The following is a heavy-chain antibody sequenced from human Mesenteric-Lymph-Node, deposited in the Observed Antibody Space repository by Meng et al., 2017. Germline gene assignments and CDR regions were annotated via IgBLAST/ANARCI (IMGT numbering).Heavy chain of an antibody. V-gene: IGHV4-30-4*01. D-gene: IGHD2/OR15-2a*01. CDR2: IYYSGST. Sequence: QVLLQQSGPGLVKPSQTLSPPCTVSGDSFNSPDYYWSWIRQPPEKGLEWIGYIYYSGSTYYNPSLKSRVSISGDTSNKQFSLKLSSVTAADTAVYYCARGFLSFVRVFDYWGQGTLVTVSS. CDR1: GDSFNSPDYY. J-gene: IGHJ4*02. CDR3: ARGFLSFVRVFDY.